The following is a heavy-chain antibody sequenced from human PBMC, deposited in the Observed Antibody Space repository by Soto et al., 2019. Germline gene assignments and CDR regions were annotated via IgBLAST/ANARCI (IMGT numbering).Heavy chain of an antibody. CDR1: GGSISSSSYY. D-gene: IGHD1-1*01. CDR2: IYYSGST. Sequence: PSETLSLTCTVSGGSISSSSYYWGWIRQPPGKGLEWIGSIYYSGSTYYNPSLKSRVTISVDTSKNQFSLKLSSVTAADTAVYYCARTVQLEWYWFDPWGQGTLVTVPS. V-gene: IGHV4-39*01. CDR3: ARTVQLEWYWFDP. J-gene: IGHJ5*02.